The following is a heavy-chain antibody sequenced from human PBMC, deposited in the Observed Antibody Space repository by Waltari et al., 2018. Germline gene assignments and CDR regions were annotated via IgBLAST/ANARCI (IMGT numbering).Heavy chain of an antibody. CDR3: AKGRGYDFFDS. V-gene: IGHV3-23*01. CDR1: GVRLIDFA. Sequence: QLLESGGGLVQPGGSLRTCCAASGVRLIDFAMNWVRQAPGKGLEWVSGIRGSGDSTYYANSVKGRFTISRDNSKNTLSLQMDGLRAEDTAVYYCAKGRGYDFFDSWGQGTLVTVSS. D-gene: IGHD3-3*01. CDR2: IRGSGDST. J-gene: IGHJ4*02.